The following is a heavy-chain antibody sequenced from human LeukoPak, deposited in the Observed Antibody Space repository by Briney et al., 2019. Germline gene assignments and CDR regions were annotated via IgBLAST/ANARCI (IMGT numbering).Heavy chain of an antibody. CDR3: ARGPTIFGAAEGPNDY. Sequence: SETLSLTCAVYGGSFSGYYWSWIRQPPGKGLEWIGEINHSGSTNYNPSLKSRVTISVDTSKNQFSLKLSSVTAADTAVYYCARGPTIFGAAEGPNDYWGQGTLVTVSS. D-gene: IGHD3-3*01. J-gene: IGHJ4*02. CDR1: GGSFSGYY. V-gene: IGHV4-34*01. CDR2: INHSGST.